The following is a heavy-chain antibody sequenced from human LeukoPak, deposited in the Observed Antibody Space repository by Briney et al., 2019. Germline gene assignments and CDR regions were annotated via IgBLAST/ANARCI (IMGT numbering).Heavy chain of an antibody. Sequence: GGSLRLSCAASGFTFSSYGMHWVRQAPGKGLEWVAFIRYDGSNKYYADSVKGRFTISRDNSKNTLYLQMNSLRAEDTAVYYCASRPIGGKNTYDYWGQGTLVTVSS. CDR1: GFTFSSYG. CDR3: ASRPIGGKNTYDY. CDR2: IRYDGSNK. J-gene: IGHJ4*02. V-gene: IGHV3-30*02. D-gene: IGHD2-15*01.